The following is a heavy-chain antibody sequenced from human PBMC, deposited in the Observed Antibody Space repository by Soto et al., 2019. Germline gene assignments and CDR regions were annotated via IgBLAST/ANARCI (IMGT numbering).Heavy chain of an antibody. Sequence: QVQLVQSGAEVKKPGSSVKVSCKASGGTFSSYAISWVRQAPGQGLEWMAGIIPFFDTANYAPKFQGRVTISTDESTSTAYMELNSLRFEDTAVYYCASGHYYDSTGYYPAEYLQHWGQGTLVTVSS. D-gene: IGHD3-22*01. V-gene: IGHV1-69*01. J-gene: IGHJ1*01. CDR1: GGTFSSYA. CDR3: ASGHYYDSTGYYPAEYLQH. CDR2: IIPFFDTA.